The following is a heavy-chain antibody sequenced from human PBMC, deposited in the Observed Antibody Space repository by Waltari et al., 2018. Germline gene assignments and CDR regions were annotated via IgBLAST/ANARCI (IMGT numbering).Heavy chain of an antibody. J-gene: IGHJ4*02. CDR3: AISPLYYGSGSYYTGAG. D-gene: IGHD3-10*01. V-gene: IGHV1-69-2*01. CDR1: GYTFTDYY. Sequence: EVQLVQSGAEVKKPGATVKISCKVSGYTFTDYYMHWVQQAPGKGLEWMGLVDPEDGETIYAEKFQGRVTMTRNTSISTAYMELSSLRSEDTAVYYCAISPLYYGSGSYYTGAGWGQGTLVTVSS. CDR2: VDPEDGET.